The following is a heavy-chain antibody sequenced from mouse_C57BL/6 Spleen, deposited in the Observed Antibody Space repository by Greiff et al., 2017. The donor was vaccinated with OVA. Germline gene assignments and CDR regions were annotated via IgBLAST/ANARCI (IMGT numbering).Heavy chain of an antibody. V-gene: IGHV1-82*01. CDR3: ARSEAMDY. J-gene: IGHJ4*01. CDR2: IYPGDGDT. CDR1: GYAFSSSW. Sequence: QVQLQQSGPELVKPGASVKISCKASGYAFSSSWMNWVQQRPGKGLEWIGRIYPGDGDTNYNGKFKGKATLTADKSSSTAYMQLSSLTSEDSAVYFCARSEAMDYWGQGTSVTVSS.